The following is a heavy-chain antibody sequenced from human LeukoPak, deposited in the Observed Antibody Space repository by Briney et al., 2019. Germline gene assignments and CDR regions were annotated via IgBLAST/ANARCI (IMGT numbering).Heavy chain of an antibody. CDR2: ISAYNGNT. CDR3: AILPDQGYYYGSGSLDY. D-gene: IGHD3-10*01. CDR1: GYIFTSYG. V-gene: IGHV1-18*01. J-gene: IGHJ4*02. Sequence: GASVKVSCKASGYIFTSYGISWVRQAPGQGLEWMGWISAYNGNTNYAQKLQGRVAMTTDTSTSTAYMELRSLRSDDTAVYYCAILPDQGYYYGSGSLDYWGQGTLVTVSS.